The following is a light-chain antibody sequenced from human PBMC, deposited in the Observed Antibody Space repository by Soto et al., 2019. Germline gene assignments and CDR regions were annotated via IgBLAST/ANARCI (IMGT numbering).Light chain of an antibody. J-gene: IGLJ3*02. CDR1: SGHSNYA. V-gene: IGLV4-69*01. CDR3: QTWATGIRV. CDR2: LNSDGSH. Sequence: QLVLTQSPSASASLGASVKLTCTLSSGHSNYAIAWHQQQPEKGPRYLTNLNSDGSHTKGDGIPDRFSGSSSGAERYLTISSLQSEDEADYYCQTWATGIRVFGGGTKLTVL.